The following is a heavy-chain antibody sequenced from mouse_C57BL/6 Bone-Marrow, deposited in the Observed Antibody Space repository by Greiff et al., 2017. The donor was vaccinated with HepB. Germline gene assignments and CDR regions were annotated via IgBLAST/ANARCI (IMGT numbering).Heavy chain of an antibody. V-gene: IGHV1-59*01. Sequence: VQLQQSGAELVRPGTSVKLSCKASGYTFTSYWMHWVKQRPGQGLEWIGVIDPSDSYTNYNQKFKGKATLTVDTSSSTAYMQLSSLTSEDSAVYYCARPDYWGQGTTLTVSS. CDR3: ARPDY. CDR1: GYTFTSYW. J-gene: IGHJ2*01. CDR2: IDPSDSYT.